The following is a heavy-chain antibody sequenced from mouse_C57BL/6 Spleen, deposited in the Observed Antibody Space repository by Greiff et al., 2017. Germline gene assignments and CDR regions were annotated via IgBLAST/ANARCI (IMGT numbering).Heavy chain of an antibody. Sequence: QVQLQQSGPELVKPGASVKISCKASGYEFSSSWMNWVKQRPGKGLEWIGRIYPGDGDTKYNGKFKGKATLTADKTSSTAYMQLSSLTSEDSAVYFCARKDYYGSSYWYFDVWGTGTTVTVSS. V-gene: IGHV1-82*01. CDR2: IYPGDGDT. J-gene: IGHJ1*03. CDR3: ARKDYYGSSYWYFDV. CDR1: GYEFSSSW. D-gene: IGHD1-1*01.